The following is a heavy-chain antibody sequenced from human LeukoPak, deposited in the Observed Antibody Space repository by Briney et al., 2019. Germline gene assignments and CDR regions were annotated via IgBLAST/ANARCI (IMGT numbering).Heavy chain of an antibody. V-gene: IGHV4-59*01. CDR2: IYYSGST. J-gene: IGHJ4*02. D-gene: IGHD4-23*01. CDR1: GGSISSYY. CDR3: ARDYYGGNNFDY. Sequence: SETLSLTCTVSGGSISSYYWSWIRQPPGKGLEWIGYIYYSGSTNDNPSLKSRVTISVDTSKNQFSLKLSSVTAADTAVYYCARDYYGGNNFDYWGQGTLVTVSS.